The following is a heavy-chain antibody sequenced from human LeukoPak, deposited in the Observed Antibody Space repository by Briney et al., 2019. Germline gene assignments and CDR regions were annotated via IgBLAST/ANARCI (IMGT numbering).Heavy chain of an antibody. CDR1: GYTFTSYA. D-gene: IGHD5-24*01. J-gene: IGHJ4*02. CDR2: ITPSGGT. CDR3: ASALYGDGFAHLDY. Sequence: ASVKVSCKAFGYTFTSYAIHWVRQAPGQGLEWMGWITPSGGTNYPQKFQGRVAITWDTSNTTAYMDLSRVTSECTETQYCASALYGDGFAHLDYWGQGALVTASS. V-gene: IGHV1-2*02.